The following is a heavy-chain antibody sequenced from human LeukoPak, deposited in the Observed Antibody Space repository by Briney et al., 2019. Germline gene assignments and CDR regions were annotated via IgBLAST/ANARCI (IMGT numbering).Heavy chain of an antibody. D-gene: IGHD5-18*01. V-gene: IGHV1-69*05. CDR3: ARAHRDTAMVNFDY. Sequence: ASVKVSCKASGGTFSSYAISWVRQAPGQGLEWMGGIIPIFGTANYAQKLQGRVTMTTDTSTSTAYMELRSLRSDDTAVYYCARAHRDTAMVNFDYWGQGTLVTVSS. CDR2: IIPIFGTA. J-gene: IGHJ4*02. CDR1: GGTFSSYA.